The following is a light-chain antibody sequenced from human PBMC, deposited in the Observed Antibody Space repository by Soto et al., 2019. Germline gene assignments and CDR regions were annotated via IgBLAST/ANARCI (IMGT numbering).Light chain of an antibody. V-gene: IGKV3-11*01. CDR1: QSVGSF. Sequence: EIVLTQSPATLSLSPGERATLSCRASQSVGSFLAWYQQKAGQAPRLLIYDASNRATGIPARFSGSGSGTDFTLTISSLEPEDFAVYYCQQRNNWPPGYTFGQGTKLEIK. CDR2: DAS. CDR3: QQRNNWPPGYT. J-gene: IGKJ2*01.